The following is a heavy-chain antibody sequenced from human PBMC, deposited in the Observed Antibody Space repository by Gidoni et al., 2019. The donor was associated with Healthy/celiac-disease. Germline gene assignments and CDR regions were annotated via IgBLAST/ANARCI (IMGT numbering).Heavy chain of an antibody. CDR3: ARDTTMYDSNWFDP. D-gene: IGHD3-3*01. CDR1: GVTFSSYA. Sequence: SSVKVSCKASGVTFSSYAISWVRQAPGQGLEWMGGTIPIFGTANYAQKFQGRVTITADESTSTAYMELSSLRSEDTAVYYCARDTTMYDSNWFDPWGQGTLVTVSS. CDR2: TIPIFGTA. J-gene: IGHJ5*02. V-gene: IGHV1-69*01.